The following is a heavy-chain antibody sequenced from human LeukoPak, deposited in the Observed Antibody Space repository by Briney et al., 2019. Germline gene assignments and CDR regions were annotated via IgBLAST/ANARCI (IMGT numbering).Heavy chain of an antibody. Sequence: PGGSLRLSCVASGFTFTNYWMSGVRQAPGKGLEWVANIEYNGGAKDYADSVKGRFSISRDNAKNSLYLQLNSLRNEDTALYYCARGAPAAGRVDYWGQGTLVTVSS. CDR3: ARGAPAAGRVDY. D-gene: IGHD6-25*01. CDR1: GFTFTNYW. CDR2: IEYNGGAK. V-gene: IGHV3-7*03. J-gene: IGHJ4*02.